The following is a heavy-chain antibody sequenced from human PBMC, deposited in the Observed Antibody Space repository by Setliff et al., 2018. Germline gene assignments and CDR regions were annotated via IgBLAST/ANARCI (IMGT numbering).Heavy chain of an antibody. D-gene: IGHD4-17*01. Sequence: ASVKVSCKVSGYTLTELSRHWVRQAPGKGLEWMGGFDPEDGETIYAQKFQGRVTMTEDTSTSTAYMELRSLRSDDTAVYYCARDGEYDYGDYVRFDYWGQGTLVTVSS. CDR2: FDPEDGET. CDR3: ARDGEYDYGDYVRFDY. CDR1: GYTLTELS. V-gene: IGHV1-24*01. J-gene: IGHJ4*02.